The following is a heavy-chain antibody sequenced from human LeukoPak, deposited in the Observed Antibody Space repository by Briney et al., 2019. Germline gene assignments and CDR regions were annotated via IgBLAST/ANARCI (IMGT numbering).Heavy chain of an antibody. D-gene: IGHD3-10*01. CDR2: INHSGST. V-gene: IGHV4-34*01. CDR3: ARAPLHGTGRYYSWLDP. J-gene: IGHJ5*02. CDR1: GGPLSGQY. Sequence: PSDPLSLPCAVYGGPLSGQYWSCPPQPPDKGLEWIGEINHSGSTNYNPSLKSRVTISVNTPKNQFSLKLGSVHAAHTAVYYCARAPLHGTGRYYSWLDPCGQGTLVTVSS.